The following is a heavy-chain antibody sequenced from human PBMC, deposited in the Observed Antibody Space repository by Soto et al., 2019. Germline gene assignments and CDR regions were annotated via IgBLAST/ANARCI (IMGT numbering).Heavy chain of an antibody. CDR2: VNDKGDI. Sequence: QVQLQQWGARLLKPSETLSLTCAVYGDSFSGYYWTWIRQPPGEKLEWIGEVNDKGDINYNPSLSSRVTISIDTSKNQCSLILSSVTAADTAVYYCASGRAGTRLSSWGQGTLVTVSS. V-gene: IGHV4-34*01. CDR3: ASGRAGTRLSS. CDR1: GDSFSGYY. D-gene: IGHD2-2*01. J-gene: IGHJ5*02.